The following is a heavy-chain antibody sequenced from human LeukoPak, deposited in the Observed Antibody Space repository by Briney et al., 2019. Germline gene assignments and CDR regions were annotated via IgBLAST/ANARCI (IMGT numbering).Heavy chain of an antibody. CDR2: IYYSGST. V-gene: IGHV4-59*01. D-gene: IGHD3-10*01. CDR1: GGSISSYY. Sequence: SETLSLTCTVSGGSISSYYWSWIRQPPGKGLEWIGYIYYSGSTNYNPSLKSRVTISVDTSKNQFSLKLSSVTAADTAVYYCAREVVGSGSYYNPHFDYWGQGTLVTVSS. CDR3: AREVVGSGSYYNPHFDY. J-gene: IGHJ4*02.